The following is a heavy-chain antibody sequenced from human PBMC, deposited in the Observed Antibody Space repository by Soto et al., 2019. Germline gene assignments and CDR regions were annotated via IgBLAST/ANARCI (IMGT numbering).Heavy chain of an antibody. J-gene: IGHJ2*01. V-gene: IGHV3-30-3*01. D-gene: IGHD4-17*01. CDR2: ISYDGSNK. CDR3: ASFFLMTRRLARYTVFPYW. Sequence: EWVAVISYDGSNKYYADSVKGRFTISRDNAKNSLYLEMNSLRAEDTAVYYCASFFLMTRRLARYTVFPYW.